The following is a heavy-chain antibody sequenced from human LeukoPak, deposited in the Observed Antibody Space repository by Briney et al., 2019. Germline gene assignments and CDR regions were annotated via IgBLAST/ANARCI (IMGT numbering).Heavy chain of an antibody. CDR3: AREDRKGIHCRGGTCYNYYMDV. CDR2: LYSGGGT. CDR1: GFTVRNNY. V-gene: IGHV3-53*01. Sequence: ESLRLSCAASGFTVRNNYMSWVRQAPGKGLEWVSVLYSGGGTYYTDSVKGRFTISRDNSKNTLYLQMNSLRVEDTAVYYCAREDRKGIHCRGGTCYNYYMDVWGKGTTVTVSS. D-gene: IGHD2-15*01. J-gene: IGHJ6*03.